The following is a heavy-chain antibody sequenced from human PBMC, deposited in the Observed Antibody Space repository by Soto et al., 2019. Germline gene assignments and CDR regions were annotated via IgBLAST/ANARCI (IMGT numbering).Heavy chain of an antibody. Sequence: SQTLSLSCPISGDRVSSNSAAWNWIRQSPSRGLEWLGRTYYRSKWYNDYAVSVKSRITINPDTSKNQFSLQLNSVTPEDTAVYYCACTYCLLPGYYYYCMDFWCHGTTETVT. D-gene: IGHD2-21*01. CDR1: GDRVSSNSAA. CDR3: ACTYCLLPGYYYYCMDF. V-gene: IGHV6-1*01. CDR2: TYYRSKWYN. J-gene: IGHJ6*02.